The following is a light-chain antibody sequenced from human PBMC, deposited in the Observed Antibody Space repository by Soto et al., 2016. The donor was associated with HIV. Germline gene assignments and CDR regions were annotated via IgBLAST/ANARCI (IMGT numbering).Light chain of an antibody. V-gene: IGLV3-21*04. Sequence: SYELTQPPSVSVAAGRTATITCGGNNIEKNNVHWYQQKPGQAPVLVVSYDNTRPPGIPGRFSGSNSGNTAILTISRVEAGDEADYYCQVWDSSSDRYVFGTVTKVIVL. J-gene: IGLJ1*01. CDR3: QVWDSSSDRYV. CDR2: YDN. CDR1: NIEKNN.